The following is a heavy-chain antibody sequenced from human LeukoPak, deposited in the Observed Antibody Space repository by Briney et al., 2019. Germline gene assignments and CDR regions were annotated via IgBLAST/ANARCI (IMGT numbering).Heavy chain of an antibody. V-gene: IGHV3-20*04. Sequence: GGSLRLSCAASGFTFSSYAMSWVRQAPGKGLEWVSGINWNGGSTGYADSVKGRFTISRDNAKNSLSLQMNSLRVEDTALYYCARGCISIFGVVIYMDVWGKGTTVTVSS. D-gene: IGHD3-3*01. CDR2: INWNGGST. CDR3: ARGCISIFGVVIYMDV. J-gene: IGHJ6*03. CDR1: GFTFSSYA.